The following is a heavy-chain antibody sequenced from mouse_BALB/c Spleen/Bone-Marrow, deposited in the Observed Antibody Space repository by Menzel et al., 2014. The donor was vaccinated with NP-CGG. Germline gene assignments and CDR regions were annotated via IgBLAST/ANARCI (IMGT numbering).Heavy chain of an antibody. CDR1: GFTFSSYA. CDR3: ARRRGYDYPFAY. J-gene: IGHJ3*01. D-gene: IGHD2-4*01. Sequence: EVKLMESGGGLVKPGGSLKLSCAASGFTFSSYAMSWVRQTPEKRLEWVASISSGGSTYYPDSVKGRFTISRDNARNILYLQMSSLRSEDTAMYYCARRRGYDYPFAYWGQGTLITVSA. V-gene: IGHV5-6-5*01. CDR2: ISSGGST.